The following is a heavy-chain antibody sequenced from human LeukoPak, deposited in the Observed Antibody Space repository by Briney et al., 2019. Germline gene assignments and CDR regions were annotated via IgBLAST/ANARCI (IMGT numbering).Heavy chain of an antibody. CDR3: ARGALDF. Sequence: SETLSLTCSVSGVSINSTTFHGGWLRQPPGKGPEWIGVISYSGSTYYNPSLKSRVTLSLDRSKNHFSLNLSSVTAADAAVYYCARGALDFWGQELLVTVSS. J-gene: IGHJ4*02. CDR2: ISYSGST. CDR1: GVSINSTTFH. V-gene: IGHV4-39*07.